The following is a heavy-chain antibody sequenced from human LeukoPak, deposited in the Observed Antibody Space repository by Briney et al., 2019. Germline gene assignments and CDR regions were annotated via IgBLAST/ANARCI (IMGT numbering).Heavy chain of an antibody. CDR3: AKEYSSSWYHFDF. CDR2: ISGSGGST. V-gene: IGHV3-23*01. J-gene: IGHJ4*02. Sequence: PGGSLTLSCAASGFTFSSCAMSWVRHAPGKGLEWVSVISGSGGSTYYADSVKGRFTISRDNAKNTLYLQMNSLRAEDTAIYYCAKEYSSSWYHFDFWGQGTLVTVSS. D-gene: IGHD6-13*01. CDR1: GFTFSSCA.